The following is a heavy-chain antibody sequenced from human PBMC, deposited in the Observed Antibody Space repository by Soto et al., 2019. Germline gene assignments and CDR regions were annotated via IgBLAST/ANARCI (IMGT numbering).Heavy chain of an antibody. D-gene: IGHD3-10*01. V-gene: IGHV3-30*03. CDR2: ISYDGSDK. CDR3: VGGQYYFDY. Sequence: QVQLVESGGGVVQPGRSLGLSCAASGFPFTSYGMHWVREGPDKGLEWVAIISYDGSDKYYADSVKGRFTISRDNSKNPLYLQMNSLRPEDTALYYCVGGQYYFDYRGQGTLVIVSS. J-gene: IGHJ4*02. CDR1: GFPFTSYG.